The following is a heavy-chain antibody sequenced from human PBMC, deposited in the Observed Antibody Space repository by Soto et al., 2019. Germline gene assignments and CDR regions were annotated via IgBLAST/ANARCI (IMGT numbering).Heavy chain of an antibody. CDR2: IYWDDDK. V-gene: IGHV2-5*02. Sequence: QITLKESGPSLLRLTQTLTLTCTYSGFPLSSSGVGLCWFRQPPVKALEWLKFIYWDDDKRKNLSLKTRLTITKPPSKTHVVLTLTNMDPADTASYNYVHLVVASSTYYFDSWGQGAPVIVSS. CDR1: GFPLSSSGVG. D-gene: IGHD6-19*01. CDR3: VHLVVASSTYYFDS. J-gene: IGHJ4*02.